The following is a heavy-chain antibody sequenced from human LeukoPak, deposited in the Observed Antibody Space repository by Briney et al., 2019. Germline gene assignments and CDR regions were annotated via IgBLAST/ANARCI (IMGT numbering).Heavy chain of an antibody. Sequence: SVTLSLTCAVYGGSFSGYYWSWIRQPPGKGLEWIGEINHSGSTNYNPSLKSRVTISVDTSKNQFSLKLSSVTAADTAVYYCARESGRHSSSSVLYFDYWGQGTLVTVSS. J-gene: IGHJ4*02. CDR1: GGSFSGYY. D-gene: IGHD6-6*01. V-gene: IGHV4-34*01. CDR2: INHSGST. CDR3: ARESGRHSSSSVLYFDY.